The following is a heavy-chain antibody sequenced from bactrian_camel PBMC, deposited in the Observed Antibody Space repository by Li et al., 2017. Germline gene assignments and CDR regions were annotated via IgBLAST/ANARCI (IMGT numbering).Heavy chain of an antibody. Sequence: VQLVESGGGSVQAGGSLRISCVSSESIDKNVCMGWFRQSPGKGREGVATINSSGGRTYYADSVKGRFTISQDNAKNTLYLQLDGLKTEDTAMYYCTNRLPSSYWGQGTQVTVS. D-gene: IGHD1*01. CDR2: INSSGGRT. J-gene: IGHJ4*01. CDR3: TNRLPSSY. V-gene: IGHV3S54*01. CDR1: ESIDKNVC.